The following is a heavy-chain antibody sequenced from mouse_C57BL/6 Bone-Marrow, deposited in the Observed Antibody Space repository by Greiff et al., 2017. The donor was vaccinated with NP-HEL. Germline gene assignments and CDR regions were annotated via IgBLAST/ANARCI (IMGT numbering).Heavy chain of an antibody. CDR3: ARRADSLRYFDY. Sequence: QVQLKQPGAELVRPGTSVKLSCKASGYTFTSYWMHWVKQRPGQGLEWIGVIDPSDSYTNYNQKFKGKATLTVDTSSSTAYMQLSSLTSEDSAVYYCARRADSLRYFDYWGQGTTLTVSS. D-gene: IGHD3-2*01. V-gene: IGHV1-59*01. J-gene: IGHJ2*01. CDR1: GYTFTSYW. CDR2: IDPSDSYT.